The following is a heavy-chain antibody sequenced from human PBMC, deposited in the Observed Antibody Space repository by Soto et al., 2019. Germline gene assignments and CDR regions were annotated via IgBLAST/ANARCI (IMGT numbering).Heavy chain of an antibody. CDR3: ARRYGSAFDI. CDR2: IYYSGST. CDR1: GGSISSYY. J-gene: IGHJ3*02. Sequence: QVQLQESGPGLVKPSETLSLTCTVSGGSISSYYWSWIRQPPGKGLEWIWYIYYSGSTNYNPSLKSRVTISVDTSKSQSSLKLSSVTAADTAVYYCARRYGSAFDIWGQGTMVTVSS. D-gene: IGHD4-17*01. V-gene: IGHV4-59*13.